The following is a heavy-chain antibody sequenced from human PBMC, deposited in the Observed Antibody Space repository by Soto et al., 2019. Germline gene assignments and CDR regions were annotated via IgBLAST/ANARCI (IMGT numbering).Heavy chain of an antibody. CDR3: AKVGCSTSCYLANWFDP. D-gene: IGHD2-2*01. CDR1: GFTFSSYA. CDR2: ISGSGGST. V-gene: IGHV3-23*01. Sequence: GGSLRLSCAASGFTFSSYAMSWVRQAPGKGLEWVSAISGSGGSTYYADSVKGRFTISRDNSKNTLYLQMNSLRAEDTAVYYCAKVGCSTSCYLANWFDPWGQGTLVTVSS. J-gene: IGHJ5*02.